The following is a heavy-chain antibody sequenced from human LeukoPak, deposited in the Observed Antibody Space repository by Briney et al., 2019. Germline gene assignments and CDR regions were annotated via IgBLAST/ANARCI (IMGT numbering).Heavy chain of an antibody. Sequence: ASVKVSCKASGYTFTSYDINWVRQATGQGLEWMGWMNPNSGNTGYAQKFQGRVTMTRNTSISTAYMELSSLRSEDTAVYYCARESSSWHSNWFDPWGQGTLVTVSS. CDR2: MNPNSGNT. CDR1: GYTFTSYD. V-gene: IGHV1-8*01. D-gene: IGHD6-13*01. CDR3: ARESSSWHSNWFDP. J-gene: IGHJ5*02.